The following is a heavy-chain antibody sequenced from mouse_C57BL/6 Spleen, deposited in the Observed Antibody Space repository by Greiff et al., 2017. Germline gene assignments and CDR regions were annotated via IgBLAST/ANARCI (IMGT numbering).Heavy chain of an antibody. CDR2: INPYNGGT. Sequence: VQLQQSGPVLVKPGASVKMSCKASGYTFTDYYMNWVKQSHGKSLEWIGVINPYNGGTSYNQKFKGKATLTVDKSSSTAYMELNSLTSEDSAFYYCARGGHTVDYFDYWGQGTTLTVSS. D-gene: IGHD1-1*01. CDR3: ARGGHTVDYFDY. V-gene: IGHV1-19*01. J-gene: IGHJ2*01. CDR1: GYTFTDYY.